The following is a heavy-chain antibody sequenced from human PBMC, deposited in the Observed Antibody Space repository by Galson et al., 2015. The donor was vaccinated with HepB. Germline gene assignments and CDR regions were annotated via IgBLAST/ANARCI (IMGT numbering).Heavy chain of an antibody. CDR3: ARDPSDNWTCGVRGATWGNWFDP. Sequence: CAISGDSVSTNSAAWNWIRQSPSRGLEWLGRTYYRTKWYNDYAVSVKSRITINADISKNQISLQLNSVTPEDTAVYYCARDPSDNWTCGVRGATWGNWFDPWAHGTLVTVSS. V-gene: IGHV6-1*01. CDR1: GDSVSTNSAA. D-gene: IGHD1-26*01. CDR2: TYYRTKWYN. J-gene: IGHJ5*02.